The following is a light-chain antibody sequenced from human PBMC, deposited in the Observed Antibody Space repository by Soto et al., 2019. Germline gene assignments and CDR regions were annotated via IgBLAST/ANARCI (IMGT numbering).Light chain of an antibody. J-gene: IGKJ5*01. Sequence: EIVLPQSPGTLSLSPGERATLSCRASQSVSSSYLAWYQQNPGQAPRLLIYGASSRATGIPDRFSGSGSGTDFTLTISSLESEDFAVYYCQQRINWPVTFGQGTRLEIK. V-gene: IGKV3D-20*02. CDR2: GAS. CDR3: QQRINWPVT. CDR1: QSVSSSY.